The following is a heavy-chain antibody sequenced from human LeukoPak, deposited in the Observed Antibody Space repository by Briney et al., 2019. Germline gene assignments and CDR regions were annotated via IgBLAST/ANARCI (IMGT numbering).Heavy chain of an antibody. J-gene: IGHJ4*02. CDR2: IDPSYSYT. CDR3: ARHLSGTPDY. V-gene: IGHV5-10-1*01. D-gene: IGHD1-20*01. Sequence: GESLRISCQGSGYRFTSYWISWVRLMPGKGLEWMGRIDPSYSYTNYSPSFQGHVTISADKSISTAYLQWSSLKASDTAIYYCARHLSGTPDYWGQGTLVTVSS. CDR1: GYRFTSYW.